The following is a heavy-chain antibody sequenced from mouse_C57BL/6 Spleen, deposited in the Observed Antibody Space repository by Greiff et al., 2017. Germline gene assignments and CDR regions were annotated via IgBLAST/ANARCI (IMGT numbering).Heavy chain of an antibody. J-gene: IGHJ1*03. CDR3: AANYYGSTGYWYFDV. CDR2: IWSGGSS. D-gene: IGHD1-1*01. CDR1: GFSLTSYG. Sequence: VKLVESGPGLVQPSQSLSITCTVSGFSLTSYGVHWVRQSPGKGLEWLGVIWSGGSSDYNAAFISRLSISKDNSKSQVFFKMNSLQADDTAIYYCAANYYGSTGYWYFDVWGTGTTVTVSS. V-gene: IGHV2-2*01.